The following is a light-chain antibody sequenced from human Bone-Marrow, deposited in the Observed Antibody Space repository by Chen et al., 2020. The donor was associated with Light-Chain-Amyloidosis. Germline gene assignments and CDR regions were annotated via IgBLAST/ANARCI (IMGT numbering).Light chain of an antibody. CDR3: QSADSSGTYEVI. CDR2: RDT. J-gene: IGLJ2*01. Sequence: SYELTQPPSVSVSPGQPARITCSGDDLPTKYAYWYQQKPGKAPVLVIYRDTERPSGISERFSGSSSGTTATLTISGVQAEDEADYHCQSADSSGTYEVIFGGGTKLTVL. CDR1: DLPTKY. V-gene: IGLV3-25*03.